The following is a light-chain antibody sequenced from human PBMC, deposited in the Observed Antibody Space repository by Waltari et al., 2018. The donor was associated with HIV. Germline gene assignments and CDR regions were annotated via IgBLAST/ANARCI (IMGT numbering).Light chain of an antibody. CDR1: KLGDKY. CDR3: QAWDSTGV. CDR2: QDT. J-gene: IGLJ2*01. Sequence: SYELTQPPSVSVSPGQTASITCSGDKLGDKYACWYQQKPGQSPVLVIYQDTKRSSGIPERFSGSNSGNTATLTISGTQAMDEAAYYCQAWDSTGVFGGGTKLTVL. V-gene: IGLV3-1*01.